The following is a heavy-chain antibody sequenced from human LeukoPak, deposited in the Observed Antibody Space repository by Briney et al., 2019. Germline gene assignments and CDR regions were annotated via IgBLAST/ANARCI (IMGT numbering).Heavy chain of an antibody. CDR3: ARVTNYGDRERTGKKQSVYYYYMDV. J-gene: IGHJ6*03. V-gene: IGHV3-23*01. CDR1: GFTFSFYA. Sequence: PGGSLRLSCAASGFTFSFYAMSWVRQAPGKGLGWVSTISGSGGSTHYADSVKGRFTISRDNSKNTLYLQMNSLRAEDTAVYYCARVTNYGDRERTGKKQSVYYYYMDVWGKGTTVTVSS. CDR2: ISGSGGST. D-gene: IGHD4-17*01.